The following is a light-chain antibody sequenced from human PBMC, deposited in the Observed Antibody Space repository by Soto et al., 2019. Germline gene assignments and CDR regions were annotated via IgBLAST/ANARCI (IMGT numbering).Light chain of an antibody. CDR3: SSYAGSNKV. J-gene: IGLJ1*01. CDR1: SSDVGGYNY. CDR2: EVN. V-gene: IGLV2-8*01. Sequence: QSALTQPPSASGSPGQSVTISCTGTSSDVGGYNYVSWFQQHPGKAPKLMIYEVNERPSGVPDRFSGSKSGNTASLTVSGLQAEDEADYYCSSYAGSNKVFGTGTKVTVL.